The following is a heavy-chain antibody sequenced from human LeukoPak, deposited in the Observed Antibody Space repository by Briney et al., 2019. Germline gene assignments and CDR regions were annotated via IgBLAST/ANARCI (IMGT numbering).Heavy chain of an antibody. CDR1: GFTFSSYA. CDR3: ARPHYDILTGYMYYLDC. D-gene: IGHD3-9*01. Sequence: GASLRLSCAASGFTFSSYAMTWVRQAPGKGLEWVSHITGSGASTYYADSVKGRFTISRDNSNNSLYLQMNSLRADDTAVYYCARPHYDILTGYMYYLDCWGQGTLVTVSS. V-gene: IGHV3-23*01. CDR2: ITGSGAST. J-gene: IGHJ4*02.